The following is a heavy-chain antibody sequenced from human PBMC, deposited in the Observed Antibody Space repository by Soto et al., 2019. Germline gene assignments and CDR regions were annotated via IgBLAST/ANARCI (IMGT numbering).Heavy chain of an antibody. D-gene: IGHD5-12*01. Sequence: QVQLVESGGGVVQPGRSLRLSCAASGFTFSSYAMHWVRQAPGKGLEWVAVISYDGSNKYYADSVKGRFTISRDNSKNTLYLQMNSLRAEDTAVYYCARRGPGPYSGYGGAFDYWGQGTLVTVSS. CDR3: ARRGPGPYSGYGGAFDY. CDR1: GFTFSSYA. CDR2: ISYDGSNK. V-gene: IGHV3-30-3*01. J-gene: IGHJ4*02.